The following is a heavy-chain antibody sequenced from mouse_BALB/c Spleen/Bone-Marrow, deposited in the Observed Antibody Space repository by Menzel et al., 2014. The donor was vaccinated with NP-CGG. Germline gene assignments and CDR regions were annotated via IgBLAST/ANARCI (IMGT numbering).Heavy chain of an antibody. Sequence: EVKLQESGPDLVKPSQSLSLTCTVTGYSITSGYSWHWIRQSPENKLEWMGYIHYSGSTNYNPSLKSRISITRDTSKNQFFLQLNSVTTEDTATYYCARSRRQLGLPFDYWGQGTTLTVSS. CDR1: GYSITSGYS. CDR3: ARSRRQLGLPFDY. D-gene: IGHD3-2*01. V-gene: IGHV3-1*02. CDR2: IHYSGST. J-gene: IGHJ2*01.